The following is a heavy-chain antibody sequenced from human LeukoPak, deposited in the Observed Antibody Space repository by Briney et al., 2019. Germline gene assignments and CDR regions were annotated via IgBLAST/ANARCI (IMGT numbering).Heavy chain of an antibody. CDR2: IIPIFGTA. D-gene: IGHD1-26*01. V-gene: IGHV1-69*05. Sequence: SVKVSCKASGGTFSSYAISWVRQAPGQGLEWMGGIIPIFGTANYAQKFQGRVTITTDESTSTTYMELSSLRSEDTAVYYCARESWGVGATRAFDIWGQGTMVTVSS. CDR3: ARESWGVGATRAFDI. CDR1: GGTFSSYA. J-gene: IGHJ3*02.